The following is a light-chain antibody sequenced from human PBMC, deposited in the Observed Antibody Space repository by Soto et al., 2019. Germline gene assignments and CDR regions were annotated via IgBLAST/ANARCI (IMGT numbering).Light chain of an antibody. Sequence: EIVLTQSPGTLSLSPGERATLSCRASQSVCSNYLAWYQQKPGQAPRLLIYGASSRATGIPDRFSGSGSGTDLTLTISRLEPEDFAVYYCQQYGSLFTFGPGTKVDIK. J-gene: IGKJ3*01. CDR2: GAS. CDR1: QSVCSNY. CDR3: QQYGSLFT. V-gene: IGKV3-20*01.